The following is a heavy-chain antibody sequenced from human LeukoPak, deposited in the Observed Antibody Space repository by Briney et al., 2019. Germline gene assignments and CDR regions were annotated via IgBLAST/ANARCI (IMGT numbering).Heavy chain of an antibody. J-gene: IGHJ6*03. Sequence: SETLSLTCTVSGGSISSYYWSWIRQPPGKGLEWIGYIYYSGSTNYNPSLKSRVTISVDTSKNQFSQKLSSVTAADTAVYYCTRGSIAYYYMDVWGKGTTVTISS. CDR2: IYYSGST. CDR1: GGSISSYY. V-gene: IGHV4-59*01. CDR3: TRGSIAYYYMDV. D-gene: IGHD3-22*01.